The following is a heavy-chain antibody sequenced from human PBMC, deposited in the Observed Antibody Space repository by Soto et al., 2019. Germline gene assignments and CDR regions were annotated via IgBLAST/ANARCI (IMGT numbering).Heavy chain of an antibody. CDR1: GDSISSNNFY. V-gene: IGHV4-39*01. D-gene: IGHD3-22*01. CDR2: INYSGST. CDR3: ASQHYYDSSGYYVVY. Sequence: PSETLSLTCTVSGDSISSNNFYWGWIRQPPGKGLEWIGGINYSGSTYYNPSLKSRVTISVDTSKNQFSLKLSSVTAADTAVYYCASQHYYDSSGYYVVYWGQGTLVTVSS. J-gene: IGHJ4*02.